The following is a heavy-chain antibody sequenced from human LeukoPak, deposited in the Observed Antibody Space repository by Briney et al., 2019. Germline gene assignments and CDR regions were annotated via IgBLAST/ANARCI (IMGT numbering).Heavy chain of an antibody. CDR1: EYSFATYW. CDR2: IYPSDSDT. Sequence: GESLKISCQGSEYSFATYWIAWLRQMPGKGLEWMGIIYPSDSDTRYSPSFQGHVTISADKSIKTAYLQWSSLKASDTAMYYCARPLQGIVGATGFDYWGQGTLVTVSS. CDR3: ARPLQGIVGATGFDY. V-gene: IGHV5-51*01. J-gene: IGHJ4*02. D-gene: IGHD1-26*01.